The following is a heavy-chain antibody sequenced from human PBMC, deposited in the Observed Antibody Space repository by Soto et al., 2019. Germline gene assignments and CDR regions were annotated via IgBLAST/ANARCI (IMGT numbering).Heavy chain of an antibody. V-gene: IGHV1-18*01. CDR1: GYTFMSYG. CDR3: ARRRAGLDDS. CDR2: ISAYSGNT. J-gene: IGHJ4*02. Sequence: ASVKVSCKAPGYTFMSYGISWVRQAPGQGLEWLGWISAYSGNTNYAQKFQGRVTVTTDTSTSTAYMELRSLRSDDTAVYYCARRRAGLDDSWGQGTLVTVSS. D-gene: IGHD6-19*01.